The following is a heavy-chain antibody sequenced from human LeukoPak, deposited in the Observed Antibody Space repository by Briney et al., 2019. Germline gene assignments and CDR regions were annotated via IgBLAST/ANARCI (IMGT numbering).Heavy chain of an antibody. CDR1: GGSISSYY. Sequence: SETLSLTCTVSGGSISSYYWSWIRQPPGKGLEWIGYIYYSGSTNYNPSLKSRVTMSVDTSKNQFSLKLSSVTAADTAVYYCARDKNGEIDYWGQGTLVTVSS. CDR3: ARDKNGEIDY. D-gene: IGHD3-10*01. V-gene: IGHV4-59*01. CDR2: IYYSGST. J-gene: IGHJ4*02.